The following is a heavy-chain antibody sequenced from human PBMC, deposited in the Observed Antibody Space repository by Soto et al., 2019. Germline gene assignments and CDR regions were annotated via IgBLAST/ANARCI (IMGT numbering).Heavy chain of an antibody. Sequence: PGGSLRLSCAASGFTFSSYWMHWVRQAPGKGLVWVSRINSDGSSTSYADSVKGRFTISRDNAKNTLYLQMNSLRAEDTAVYYCAREEQLERPYYGMDVWGQGTTVTVSS. J-gene: IGHJ6*02. D-gene: IGHD1-1*01. CDR2: INSDGSST. V-gene: IGHV3-74*01. CDR1: GFTFSSYW. CDR3: AREEQLERPYYGMDV.